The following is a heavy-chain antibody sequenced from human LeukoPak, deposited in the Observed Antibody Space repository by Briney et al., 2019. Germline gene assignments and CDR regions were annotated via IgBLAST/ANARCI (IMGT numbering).Heavy chain of an antibody. CDR3: ARDHSGDHDYYFDY. V-gene: IGHV3-33*01. CDR1: GFTFSSYG. D-gene: IGHD7-27*01. CDR2: IWYDGSNK. Sequence: GGSLRLSCAASGFTFSSYGMHWVRQAPGKGLEWVAVIWYDGSNKYYADSVKGRFTISRDNSKNTLYLQMNSLRAEDTAVYYCARDHSGDHDYYFDYWGQGTLVTVSS. J-gene: IGHJ4*02.